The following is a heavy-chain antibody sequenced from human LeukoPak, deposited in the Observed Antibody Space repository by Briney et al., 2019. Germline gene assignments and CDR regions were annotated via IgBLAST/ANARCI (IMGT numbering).Heavy chain of an antibody. CDR1: GFTVSSNY. CDR3: AKVGDYYGSGKYSNFDY. D-gene: IGHD3-10*01. V-gene: IGHV3-53*01. J-gene: IGHJ4*02. CDR2: IYSGGST. Sequence: GGSLRLSCAASGFTVSSNYMSWVRQAPGKGLEWVSVIYSGGSTYYADSVKGRFTISRDKSKNTLYLQMNSLRAEDTAVYYCAKVGDYYGSGKYSNFDYWGQGTLVTVSS.